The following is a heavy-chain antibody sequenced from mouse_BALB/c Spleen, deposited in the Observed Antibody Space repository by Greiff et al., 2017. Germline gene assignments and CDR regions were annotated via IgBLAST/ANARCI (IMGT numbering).Heavy chain of an antibody. CDR3: ARDPPWFAY. Sequence: EVKLMESGGGLVKPGGSLKLSCAASGFTFSSYAMSWVRQTPEKRLEWVASISSGGSTYYPDSVKGRFTISRDNARNILYLQMSSLRSEDTAMYYCARDPPWFAYWGQGTLVTVSA. J-gene: IGHJ3*01. V-gene: IGHV5-6-5*01. CDR1: GFTFSSYA. CDR2: ISSGGST.